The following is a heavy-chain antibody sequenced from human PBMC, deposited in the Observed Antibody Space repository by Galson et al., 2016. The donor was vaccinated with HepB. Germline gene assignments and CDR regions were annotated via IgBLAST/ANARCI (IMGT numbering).Heavy chain of an antibody. CDR2: ISPGNGNI. CDR3: AREMDAGGTQWRAVDG. Sequence: SVKVSCKASGYRFGSYALHWVRQAPGQRLEWMGWISPGNGNIKQSQKFQGRITITADSSARTRLLEVTTWRSEDTAMDYGAREMDAGGTQWRAVDGWGQGTKVTVSS. CDR1: GYRFGSYA. D-gene: IGHD3-16*01. J-gene: IGHJ3*01. V-gene: IGHV1-3*01.